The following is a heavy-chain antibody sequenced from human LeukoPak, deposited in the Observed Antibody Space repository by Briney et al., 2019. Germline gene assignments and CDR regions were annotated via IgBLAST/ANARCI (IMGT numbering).Heavy chain of an antibody. CDR1: GFIFEDYT. CDR2: VNWHGTT. CDR3: AKDLTYESSGSVIDH. D-gene: IGHD3-22*01. Sequence: GGSLRLSCAASGFIFEDYTMHWVRQVPGKTLEWVSLVNWHGTTYYADSLKGRFTISRDNSKDSLYLQMDNLRTEDAAFYYCAKDLTYESSGSVIDHWGLGTLVTVSS. J-gene: IGHJ4*02. V-gene: IGHV3-43*01.